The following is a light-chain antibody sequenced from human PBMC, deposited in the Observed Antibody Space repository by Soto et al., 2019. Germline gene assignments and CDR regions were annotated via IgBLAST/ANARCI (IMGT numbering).Light chain of an antibody. CDR2: GTS. V-gene: IGLV1-40*01. CDR1: SSNIGAGFD. Sequence: QSALTQPPSVSGAPGQRVTTSCTGSSSNIGAGFDVHWYQQLPGTAPKLLIYGTSNRPSGVPDRFSGSKSGTSASLAITGLQAEDEADYYCQSYDGSLTGYVFGTGTKVTVL. CDR3: QSYDGSLTGYV. J-gene: IGLJ1*01.